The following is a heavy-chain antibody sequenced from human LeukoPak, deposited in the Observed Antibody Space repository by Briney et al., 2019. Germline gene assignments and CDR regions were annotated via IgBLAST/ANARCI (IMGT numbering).Heavy chain of an antibody. Sequence: ASVKVSCTASGYTFSGYYIFWVRRAPGQGLEWMGWISPNSGGTNYAQEFQGRVTMTRDTSITTAYMELSTLRSDDTAVYYCALIGDHAWFDPWGQGTLVAVSS. CDR3: ALIGDHAWFDP. V-gene: IGHV1-2*02. CDR1: GYTFSGYY. CDR2: ISPNSGGT. J-gene: IGHJ5*02. D-gene: IGHD3-10*01.